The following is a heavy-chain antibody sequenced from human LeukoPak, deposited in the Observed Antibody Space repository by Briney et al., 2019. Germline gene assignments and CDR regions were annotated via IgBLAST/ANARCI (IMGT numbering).Heavy chain of an antibody. Sequence: SETLSLTCTVSGGSISSYYWSWIRQPPGKGLEWIGYIYYTGSTDYNPSLKSRVAISVDTSKNQFSLKLSSVTAADAAVYYCARGSKAAPGTFDYWGQGTLVTVSS. CDR2: IYYTGST. CDR1: GGSISSYY. J-gene: IGHJ4*02. D-gene: IGHD6-13*01. CDR3: ARGSKAAPGTFDY. V-gene: IGHV4-59*01.